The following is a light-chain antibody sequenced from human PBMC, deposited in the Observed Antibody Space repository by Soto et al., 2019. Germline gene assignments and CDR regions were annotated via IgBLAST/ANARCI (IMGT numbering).Light chain of an antibody. J-gene: IGLJ1*01. CDR1: TSNIETNT. CDR3: AAWDDSLNGPHYV. V-gene: IGLV1-44*01. CDR2: SNN. Sequence: QSVLTQPPSASGTPGQSVTMSCSGSTSNIETNTVSWFQQLPRTAPKLLIFSNNQRPSGVPDRFSGSKSGTSASLAISGLQSEDEADYYCAAWDDSLNGPHYVFGTGTKVTVL.